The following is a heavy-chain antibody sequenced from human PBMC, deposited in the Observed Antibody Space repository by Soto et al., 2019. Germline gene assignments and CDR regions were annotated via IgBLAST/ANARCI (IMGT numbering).Heavy chain of an antibody. D-gene: IGHD1-7*01. Sequence: QAPLVESGGGVVQPGRSLRLSCAASGFTFSSSGMHWVRQAPGKGLEWVAFISNDGSNEEYADSVKGRFTIFRDNSKTTLSLQMNSLRPEDTAVYYCAKDRSGTTTWGIDVWGQGTTVTVSS. CDR2: ISNDGSNE. CDR1: GFTFSSSG. V-gene: IGHV3-30*18. J-gene: IGHJ6*02. CDR3: AKDRSGTTTWGIDV.